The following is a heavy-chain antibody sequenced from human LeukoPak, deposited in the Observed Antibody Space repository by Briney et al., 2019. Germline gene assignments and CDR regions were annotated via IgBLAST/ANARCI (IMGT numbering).Heavy chain of an antibody. CDR3: ARDIWFGEFWLDP. CDR1: GYTFTGYY. D-gene: IGHD3-10*01. Sequence: ASVTVSRKSSGYTFTGYYMHWVRPAPGQGREWVGWINPNSGGTNYAQKFQGRVTMTRDTSISTAYMELSRLRSDDTAVYYCARDIWFGEFWLDPWGQGTLVTVSS. CDR2: INPNSGGT. J-gene: IGHJ5*02. V-gene: IGHV1-2*02.